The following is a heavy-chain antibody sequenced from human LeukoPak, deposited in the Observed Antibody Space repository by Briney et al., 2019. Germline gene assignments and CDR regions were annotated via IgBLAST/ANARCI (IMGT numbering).Heavy chain of an antibody. CDR2: IKGDGSST. J-gene: IGHJ4*02. CDR3: ATGHSYGYNY. Sequence: PGGSLRLSCAASGLTFNIFWMHWVRQAPGKGLVWVSLIKGDGSSTPYMASVKGRFIISRDNAKNTLYLQMNSLRTEDTAVYYCATGHSYGYNYWGQGTLVTVSP. D-gene: IGHD5-18*01. CDR1: GLTFNIFW. V-gene: IGHV3-74*01.